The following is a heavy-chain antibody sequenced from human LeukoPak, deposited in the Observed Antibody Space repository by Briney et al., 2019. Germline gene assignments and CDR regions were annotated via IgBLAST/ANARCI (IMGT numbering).Heavy chain of an antibody. V-gene: IGHV3-30-3*01. CDR3: YCSSTSYAFDI. CDR2: ISYDGSNK. Sequence: HPGGSLRLSCAASGFTFSSYAMHWVRQAPGKGLEWVAVISYDGSNKYYADSVKGRFTISRDNSKNTLYLQMNSLRAEDTAVYYCYCSSTSYAFDIWGQGTMVTVSS. CDR1: GFTFSSYA. D-gene: IGHD2-2*01. J-gene: IGHJ3*02.